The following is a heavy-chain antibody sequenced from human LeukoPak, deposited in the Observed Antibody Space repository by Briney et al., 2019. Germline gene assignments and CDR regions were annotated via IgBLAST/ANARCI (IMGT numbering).Heavy chain of an antibody. V-gene: IGHV4-31*03. J-gene: IGHJ4*02. D-gene: IGHD3-22*01. CDR1: GGSISSGGYY. CDR3: ARSRPPTGDYDSSGSFDY. Sequence: PSETLSLTCTVSGGSISSGGYYWSWLRQHPGKGLEWIGYIYYSGSTYYNPSLKSRVTISVDTSKNQFSLKLSSVTAADTAVYYCARSRPPTGDYDSSGSFDYWGQGTLVTVSS. CDR2: IYYSGST.